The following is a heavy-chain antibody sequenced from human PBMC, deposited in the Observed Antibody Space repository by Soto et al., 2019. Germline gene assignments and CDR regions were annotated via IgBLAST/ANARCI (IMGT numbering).Heavy chain of an antibody. D-gene: IGHD2-15*01. CDR2: ISYDGSNK. J-gene: IGHJ4*02. V-gene: IGHV3-30*18. CDR3: AKGGADCSGGSCPFDY. CDR1: GFTFSSYG. Sequence: PGGSLRLSCAASGFTFSSYGMHWVRQAPGKGLEWVAVISYDGSNKYYADSVKGRFTISRDNSKNTLYLQMNSLRAEDTAVYYCAKGGADCSGGSCPFDYWGQGTLVTVSS.